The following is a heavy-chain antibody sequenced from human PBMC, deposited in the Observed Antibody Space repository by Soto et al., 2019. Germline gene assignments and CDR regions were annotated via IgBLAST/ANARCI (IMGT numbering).Heavy chain of an antibody. J-gene: IGHJ4*02. CDR3: ARPYRLGYSSGWYPPDY. V-gene: IGHV3-74*01. Sequence: EVQLVESGGGLVQPGGSLRLSCAASGFTFSSYWMHWVRQAPGKGLVWVSRINSDGSSTSYADSVKGRFTISRDNAKNTLYLQMNSLRAEDTAVYYCARPYRLGYSSGWYPPDYWGQGTLVTVSS. CDR1: GFTFSSYW. D-gene: IGHD6-19*01. CDR2: INSDGSST.